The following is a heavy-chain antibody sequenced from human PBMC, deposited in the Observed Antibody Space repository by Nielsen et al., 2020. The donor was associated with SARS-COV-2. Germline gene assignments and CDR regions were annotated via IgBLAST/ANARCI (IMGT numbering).Heavy chain of an antibody. CDR2: INWNGGST. CDR1: GFTFDDYG. V-gene: IGHV3-20*01. J-gene: IGHJ6*02. Sequence: GGSLRLSCAASGFTFDDYGMSWVRQAPGKGLEWVSGINWNGGSTGYADSVKGRFTISRDNAKNSLYLQMNSLRAEDTALHHCATLWFGDDYYYGMDVWGQGTTVTVSS. CDR3: ATLWFGDDYYYGMDV. D-gene: IGHD3-10*01.